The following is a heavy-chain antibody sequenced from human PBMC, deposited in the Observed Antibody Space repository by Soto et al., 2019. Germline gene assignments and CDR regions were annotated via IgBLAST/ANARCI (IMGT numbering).Heavy chain of an antibody. CDR1: GLTFSDYE. J-gene: IGHJ3*01. CDR2: VSASGATI. Sequence: PGGSLRLSCAASGLTFSDYEMDWVRQAPGKGLEWVAYVSASGATIFYADSVKGRFIISRDNAESSLFLQMNSLRADDTAVYHCTKEKSVVNSGYDAFDVWGQGTMVTVSS. D-gene: IGHD5-12*01. V-gene: IGHV3-48*03. CDR3: TKEKSVVNSGYDAFDV.